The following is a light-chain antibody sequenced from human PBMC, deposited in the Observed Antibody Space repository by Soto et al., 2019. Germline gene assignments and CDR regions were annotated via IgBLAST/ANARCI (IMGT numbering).Light chain of an antibody. CDR3: QYYNYNWT. J-gene: IGKJ1*01. CDR2: KAS. CDR1: QSISSW. V-gene: IGKV1-5*03. Sequence: DIQMTQSPSTLSASVGDRATITCRASQSISSWLAWYQQKPGKAPRLLLFKASNFESGVPSRCGGSGSRTESTPTISSVQPDDAANYYCQYYNYNWTFGQGTKVEIK.